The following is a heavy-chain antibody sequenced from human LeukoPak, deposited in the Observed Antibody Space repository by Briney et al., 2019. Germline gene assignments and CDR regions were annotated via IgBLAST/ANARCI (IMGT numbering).Heavy chain of an antibody. CDR2: ISGSGGST. CDR3: AKVFSAIVWYFDL. J-gene: IGHJ2*01. CDR1: GFTFSSYA. V-gene: IGHV3-23*01. D-gene: IGHD5-18*01. Sequence: GGSLRLSCAASGFTFSSYAMSWVRQAPGKGLEWVSAISGSGGSTYYADSVKGRFTISRDNSKNTLYLQMNSLRAEDTAAYYCAKVFSAIVWYFDLWGRGTLVTVSS.